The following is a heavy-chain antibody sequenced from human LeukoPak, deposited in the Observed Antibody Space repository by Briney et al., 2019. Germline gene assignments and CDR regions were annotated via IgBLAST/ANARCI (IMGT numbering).Heavy chain of an antibody. J-gene: IGHJ3*02. D-gene: IGHD5-12*01. Sequence: PGRSLRLSCAASGFTFSTYAMHWVRQAPGKGLEWVAVISYDGSNRYYADSMKGRFTISRDHSKNNLYLQMNSLRADDTAVYYCAREKVATPQGAFDIWGQGTMVTVSS. CDR2: ISYDGSNR. V-gene: IGHV3-30-3*01. CDR3: AREKVATPQGAFDI. CDR1: GFTFSTYA.